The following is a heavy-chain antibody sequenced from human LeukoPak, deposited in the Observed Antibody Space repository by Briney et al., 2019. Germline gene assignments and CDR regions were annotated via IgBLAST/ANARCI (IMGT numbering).Heavy chain of an antibody. V-gene: IGHV4-34*01. Sequence: PSETLSLTCAVYGGSFSGYYWSWIRQPPGKGLEWIGEINHSGSTNYNPSLKSRVTISVDTSKNQFSLKLSSVTAADTAVYYCAKRSGTPRMTYYYYYYGMDVWGQGTTVTVSS. J-gene: IGHJ6*02. CDR3: AKRSGTPRMTYYYYYYGMDV. CDR2: INHSGST. D-gene: IGHD2-15*01. CDR1: GGSFSGYY.